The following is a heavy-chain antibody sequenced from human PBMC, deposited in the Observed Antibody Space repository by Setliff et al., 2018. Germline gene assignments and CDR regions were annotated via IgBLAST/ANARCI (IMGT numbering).Heavy chain of an antibody. CDR2: INHRGST. CDR3: ARQGIAAAGTEGNFDY. CDR1: GGSFSTYY. V-gene: IGHV4-34*01. J-gene: IGHJ4*02. Sequence: SETLSLTCAVYGGSFSTYYWIWIRQPPGKGLEWIGEINHRGSTNYNPSLKSRVTISVDTSKNQFSLKLGSVTAADTAVYYCARQGIAAAGTEGNFDYWGQGTLVTVSS. D-gene: IGHD6-13*01.